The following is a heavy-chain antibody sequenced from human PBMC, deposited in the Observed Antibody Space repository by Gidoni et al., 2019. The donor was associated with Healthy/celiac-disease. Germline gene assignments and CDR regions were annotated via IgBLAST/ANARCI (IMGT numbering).Heavy chain of an antibody. D-gene: IGHD4-17*01. J-gene: IGHJ4*02. Sequence: QVQLVESGGGVVQPGRSLRLSCAASGFPFSSYGMHWVRQAPGKGLEWVSVIWYDGSNKYYADSVKGRFTISRDNSKNTLYLQMNSLRAEDTAVYYCARGVSGDPYYFDYWGQGTLVTVSS. CDR3: ARGVSGDPYYFDY. CDR2: IWYDGSNK. V-gene: IGHV3-33*01. CDR1: GFPFSSYG.